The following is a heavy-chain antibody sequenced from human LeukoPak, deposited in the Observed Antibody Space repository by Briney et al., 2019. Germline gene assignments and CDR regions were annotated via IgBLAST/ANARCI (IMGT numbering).Heavy chain of an antibody. J-gene: IGHJ4*02. V-gene: IGHV3-23*01. CDR1: GFTFDNCA. CDR2: ISGYGTDT. D-gene: IGHD1-14*01. Sequence: GGSLRLSCAASGFTFDNCAMNWVRQAPGKGLEGVAAISGYGTDTYYADSVKGRFTISRDNSKNTLYLQMNSLRAEDSAVYYCARALFASREIKTGYWGQGTLVTVSS. CDR3: ARALFASREIKTGY.